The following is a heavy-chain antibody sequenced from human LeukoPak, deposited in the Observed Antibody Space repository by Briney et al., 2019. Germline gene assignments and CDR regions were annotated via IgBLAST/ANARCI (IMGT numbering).Heavy chain of an antibody. CDR1: GYTFTTYD. D-gene: IGHD1-26*01. V-gene: IGHV1-8*03. Sequence: ASVKVSCKASGYTFTTYDITWVRQATGQGLEWMGWMNPNSGNTAYAQKFQGRVTITRNTSISTAYMELSSLRSEDTAVYYCARRSGGYYHFDYWGQGTLVTVSS. CDR2: MNPNSGNT. CDR3: ARRSGGYYHFDY. J-gene: IGHJ4*02.